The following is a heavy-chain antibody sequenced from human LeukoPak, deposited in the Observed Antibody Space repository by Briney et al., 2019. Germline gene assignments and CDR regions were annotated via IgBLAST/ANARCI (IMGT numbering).Heavy chain of an antibody. D-gene: IGHD4-17*01. V-gene: IGHV4-59*01. CDR3: ARIYGDYERDYFDY. J-gene: IGHJ4*02. CDR1: GGSISSYY. CDR2: IYYSGST. Sequence: SETLSLTCTVSGGSISSYYWSWIRQPPGKGLEWIGYIYYSGSTNYNPSLKSRVTISVDTSKNQFSLKLSSVTAADTAVYYCARIYGDYERDYFDYWGQGTLVTVSS.